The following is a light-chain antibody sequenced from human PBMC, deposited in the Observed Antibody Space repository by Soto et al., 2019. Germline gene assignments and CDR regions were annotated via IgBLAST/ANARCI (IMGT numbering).Light chain of an antibody. CDR1: SSNIGNNA. J-gene: IGLJ2*01. Sequence: QSVLTQPPSVSEAPRQRVTISCSGSSSNIGNNAVNWYQQLPGKAPKLLIYYDDLLPSGVSDRFSGSKSGTSASLAISGLQCEDEADYYCAAWYDSLNGVVFGGGTKVTVL. CDR3: AAWYDSLNGVV. CDR2: YDD. V-gene: IGLV1-36*01.